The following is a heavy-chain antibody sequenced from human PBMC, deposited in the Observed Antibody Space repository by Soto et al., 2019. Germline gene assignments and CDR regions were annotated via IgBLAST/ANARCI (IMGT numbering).Heavy chain of an antibody. V-gene: IGHV5-10-1*01. CDR1: GYSFTSYW. J-gene: IGHJ6*02. Sequence: ESLKISCKGSGYSFTSYWISWVRQMPGKGLKWMGRIDPSDSYTNYSPSFQGHVTISADKSISTAYLQWSSLKASDTAMYYCARRAGSSSSSTHYYYYGMDVWGQGTTVTVS. CDR3: ARRAGSSSSSTHYYYYGMDV. D-gene: IGHD6-6*01. CDR2: IDPSDSYT.